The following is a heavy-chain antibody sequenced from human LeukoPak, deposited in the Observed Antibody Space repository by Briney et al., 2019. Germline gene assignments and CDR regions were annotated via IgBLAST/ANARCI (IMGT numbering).Heavy chain of an antibody. CDR3: ARDVTYHGGDWFDP. Sequence: GGSLRLSCAASEFTFSSYRMSWVRQAPGKGLGWVSYISSTASSIYYADSVKGRVTISRDNAKNSLYLQMNSLRAEDTAVYYCARDVTYHGGDWFDPWGQGTLVTVSS. D-gene: IGHD4-23*01. J-gene: IGHJ5*02. CDR2: ISSTASSI. V-gene: IGHV3-48*04. CDR1: EFTFSSYR.